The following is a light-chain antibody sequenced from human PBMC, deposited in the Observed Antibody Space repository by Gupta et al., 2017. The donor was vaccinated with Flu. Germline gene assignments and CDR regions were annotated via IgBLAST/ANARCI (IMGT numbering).Light chain of an antibody. CDR3: AIWDDTLTGRYV. J-gene: IGLJ1*01. V-gene: IGLV1-44*01. Sequence: QSVLTQPPSVSGTPGQRVTISCFGTPSSVGSNPVSWYQQLPGMTPKLLIYSNNKRPSGVTDRFSGSKSGTSASLAITGLQSEDEADYYCAIWDDTLTGRYVFGPGTTVTVL. CDR2: SNN. CDR1: PSSVGSNP.